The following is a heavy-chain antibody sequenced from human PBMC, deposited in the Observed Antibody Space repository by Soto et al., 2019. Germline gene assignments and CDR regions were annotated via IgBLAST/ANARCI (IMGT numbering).Heavy chain of an antibody. CDR2: IWYDGSNK. CDR1: GFTFSSYG. CDR3: ARAVGGSYYYYGMDV. Sequence: QVQLVESGGGVVQPGRSLRLSCAASGFTFSSYGIHWVRQAPGKGLEWVAVIWYDGSNKYYADSVKGRFTISRDNSKNTLYLQMNSLRAEDTAVYYCARAVGGSYYYYGMDVWGQGTTATVSS. D-gene: IGHD3-16*01. V-gene: IGHV3-33*01. J-gene: IGHJ6*02.